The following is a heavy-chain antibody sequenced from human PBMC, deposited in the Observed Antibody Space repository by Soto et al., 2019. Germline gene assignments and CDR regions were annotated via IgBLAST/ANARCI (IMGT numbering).Heavy chain of an antibody. V-gene: IGHV4-4*07. J-gene: IGHJ4*01. CDR2: IYTSGST. CDR3: ARAHAPTLPFDS. D-gene: IGHD2-15*01. Sequence: PSETLCVTCSVSGGSISSYGWSWIRQPAGKGLEWIGRIYTSGSTNYNPSLKSRVTMSVDTSKNQFSLKLSSVTAADTAVYFCARAHAPTLPFDSWGQGPLVTVSS. CDR1: GGSISSYG.